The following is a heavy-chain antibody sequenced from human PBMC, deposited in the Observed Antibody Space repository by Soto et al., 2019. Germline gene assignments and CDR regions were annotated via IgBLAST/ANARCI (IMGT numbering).Heavy chain of an antibody. D-gene: IGHD4-17*01. J-gene: IGHJ4*02. Sequence: PGGSLRLSCAASGFTFSSYGMHWVRQAPGKGLEWVAVISYDGSNKYYADSVKGRFTISRDNSKNTLYLQMNSLRAEDTAVYYCAEPSPDCGDQTFDYWGQGTLVTVSS. CDR1: GFTFSSYG. CDR3: AEPSPDCGDQTFDY. CDR2: ISYDGSNK. V-gene: IGHV3-30*18.